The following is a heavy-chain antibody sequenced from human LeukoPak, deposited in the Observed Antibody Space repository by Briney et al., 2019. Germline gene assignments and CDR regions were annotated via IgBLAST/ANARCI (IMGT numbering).Heavy chain of an antibody. CDR3: ARDFVGLKSYGMDV. V-gene: IGHV4-59*01. J-gene: IGHJ6*02. D-gene: IGHD3-3*01. CDR1: GRSISSYY. Sequence: SETLSLTCSLSGRSISSYYWNSIRQQPGKGLEWVGYIHYSGSTNYNPSLNSRDTISIDTSQNQFSLNLTSVTAADTAVYYCARDFVGLKSYGMDVWGQGTTVTVSS. CDR2: IHYSGST.